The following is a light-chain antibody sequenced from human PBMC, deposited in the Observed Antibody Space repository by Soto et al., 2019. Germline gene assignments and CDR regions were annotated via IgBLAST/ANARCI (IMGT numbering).Light chain of an antibody. J-gene: IGKJ1*01. CDR3: QHYNSYSEA. CDR1: QSVSSSY. CDR2: GAS. Sequence: IVLTQSPGTLSLSPGERATLSCRASQSVSSSYLAWYQQKPGQAPRLLIYGASSRATGIPDRFSGSGSGRDFTLTISSLQPDDFATYYCQHYNSYSEAFGQGTKVDNK. V-gene: IGKV3-20*01.